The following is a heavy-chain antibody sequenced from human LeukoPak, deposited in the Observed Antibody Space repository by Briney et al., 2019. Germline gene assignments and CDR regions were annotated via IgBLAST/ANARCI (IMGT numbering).Heavy chain of an antibody. D-gene: IGHD1-14*01. J-gene: IGHJ3*02. CDR2: VYPGDSQT. CDR3: ANTRFKNLFDAFDI. Sequence: GESLKISCKASGYTFTSYWIAWVRQMPGKGLEWMGIVYPGDSQTRYSPSFQGQVTISADRSITTAYLQWSSLKASDTAMYYCANTRFKNLFDAFDIWGQGTMVTVSS. V-gene: IGHV5-51*01. CDR1: GYTFTSYW.